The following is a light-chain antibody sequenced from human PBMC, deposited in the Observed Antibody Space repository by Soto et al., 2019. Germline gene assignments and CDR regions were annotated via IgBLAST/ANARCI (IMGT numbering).Light chain of an antibody. CDR3: HQYGTSPWT. J-gene: IGKJ1*01. Sequence: EIVLTQSPGTLSLSPGERATLPCRASQSVDSNYLAWYQQKPGQAPRLLIYGASSRATGLPDRFSGSGSGTDFPLTISRLEPEDFVVYYCHQYGTSPWTFGQGTKVEIK. V-gene: IGKV3-20*01. CDR1: QSVDSNY. CDR2: GAS.